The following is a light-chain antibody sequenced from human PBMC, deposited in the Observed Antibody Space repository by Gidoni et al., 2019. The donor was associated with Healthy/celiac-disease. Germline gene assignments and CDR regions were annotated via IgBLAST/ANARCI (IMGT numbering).Light chain of an antibody. V-gene: IGKV3-11*01. CDR2: YAS. J-gene: IGKJ4*01. Sequence: IVLTQYPATLSLSPGERANLPCRASQSVSSYLAWYQQKPGQAPRLLIYYASNRATGIPARFSGSGSGTDFTLTISSLEPEDFAVYYCQQRSNWLTFGGGTKVEIK. CDR1: QSVSSY. CDR3: QQRSNWLT.